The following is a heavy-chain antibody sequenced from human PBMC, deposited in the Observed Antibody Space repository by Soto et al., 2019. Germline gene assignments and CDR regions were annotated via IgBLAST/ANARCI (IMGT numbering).Heavy chain of an antibody. D-gene: IGHD3-9*01. CDR1: GFTFSSYA. CDR3: ARDYCGMLTGYLDY. Sequence: LRLSCAASGFTFSSYAMHWVRQAPGKGLEWVAVISYDGSNKYYADSVKGRFTISRDNSKNTLYLQMNSLRAEDTAVYYGARDYCGMLTGYLDYWGQGTLVTVSS. CDR2: ISYDGSNK. V-gene: IGHV3-30-3*01. J-gene: IGHJ4*02.